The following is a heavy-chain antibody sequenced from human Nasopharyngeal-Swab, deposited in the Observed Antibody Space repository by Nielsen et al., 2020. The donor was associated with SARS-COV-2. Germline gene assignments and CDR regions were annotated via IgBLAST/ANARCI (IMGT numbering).Heavy chain of an antibody. D-gene: IGHD6-13*01. CDR1: GFTFSSYG. J-gene: IGHJ6*04. CDR3: ARAWQQLADV. Sequence: GESLKISCAASGFTFSSYGMHWVRQAPGKGLEWVAVIWYDGSNKYYADSVKGRFTISRDNSKNTLYLQMNSLRAEDTAVYYCARAWQQLADVWGKGTTVTVSS. V-gene: IGHV3-33*01. CDR2: IWYDGSNK.